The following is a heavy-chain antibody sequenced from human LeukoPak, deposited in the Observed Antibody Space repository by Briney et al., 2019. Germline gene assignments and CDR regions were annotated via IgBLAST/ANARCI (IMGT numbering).Heavy chain of an antibody. CDR1: GFTFSSYS. V-gene: IGHV3-21*01. D-gene: IGHD5-18*01. CDR3: ARDGYTNNYYYMDV. Sequence: PGGSLRLSCAASGFTFSSYSMNWVRQAPGKGLEWVSSISSSSSYIYYADSVKGRFTISRDNAKDSLYLQMNSLRAEDTAVYYCARDGYTNNYYYMDVWGKGTTVTVSS. CDR2: ISSSSSYI. J-gene: IGHJ6*03.